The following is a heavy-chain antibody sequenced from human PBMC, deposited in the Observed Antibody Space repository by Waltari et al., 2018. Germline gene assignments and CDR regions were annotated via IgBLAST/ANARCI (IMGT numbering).Heavy chain of an antibody. Sequence: VQLQQWGAGLLKPSETLSLTCAVYGGSFSGYYWSWIRQPPGKGLVWVARINSDGSDTSYADSVKGRFTISRDNAKNTVYLQMKSLRVEDTAVYYCARMARKTYSSPVAGRDYYYGMDVWGLGTTVTVSS. J-gene: IGHJ6*02. D-gene: IGHD6-13*01. CDR1: GGSFSGYY. CDR3: ARMARKTYSSPVAGRDYYYGMDV. CDR2: INSDGSDT. V-gene: IGHV3-74*01.